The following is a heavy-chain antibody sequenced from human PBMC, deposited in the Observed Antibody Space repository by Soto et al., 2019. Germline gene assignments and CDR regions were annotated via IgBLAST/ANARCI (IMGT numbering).Heavy chain of an antibody. Sequence: ASVKVSCKASGFTFTSSAMQWVRQARGQRLEWIGWIVVGSGNTNYAQKFQERVTITRDMSTSTAYMELSSLRSEDTAVYYCAADSDRLVVPADMGYYYYYMDVWGKGTTVTVSS. V-gene: IGHV1-58*02. CDR1: GFTFTSSA. J-gene: IGHJ6*03. CDR3: AADSDRLVVPADMGYYYYYMDV. CDR2: IVVGSGNT. D-gene: IGHD2-2*01.